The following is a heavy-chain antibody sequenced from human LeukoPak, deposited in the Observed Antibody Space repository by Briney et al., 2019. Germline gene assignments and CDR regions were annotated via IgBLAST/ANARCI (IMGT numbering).Heavy chain of an antibody. D-gene: IGHD3-22*01. Sequence: ASVKVSCKASGYIFTSYGISWVRQAPGQGLEWMGGIIPIFGTANYAQKFQGRVTITADESTSTAYMELSSLRSEDTAVYYCARDGVYYDSSGYYRFFDYWGQGTLVTVSS. V-gene: IGHV1-69*13. CDR1: GYIFTSYG. CDR2: IIPIFGTA. J-gene: IGHJ4*02. CDR3: ARDGVYYDSSGYYRFFDY.